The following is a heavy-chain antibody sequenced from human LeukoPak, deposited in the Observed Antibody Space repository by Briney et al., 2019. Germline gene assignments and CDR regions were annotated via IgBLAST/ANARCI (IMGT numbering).Heavy chain of an antibody. D-gene: IGHD1-1*01. CDR3: AKSLGTGAPYDY. CDR2: INADGSVK. V-gene: IGHV3-7*01. CDR1: GFTFSSDW. Sequence: TGGSLRLSCAAFGFTFSSDWMSWVRQAPGMGLEWVATINADGSVKHYVDSVKGRFTISRDNAKNSLSLQMDTLRAEDTAVYYCAKSLGTGAPYDYWGQGTLVTVSS. J-gene: IGHJ4*02.